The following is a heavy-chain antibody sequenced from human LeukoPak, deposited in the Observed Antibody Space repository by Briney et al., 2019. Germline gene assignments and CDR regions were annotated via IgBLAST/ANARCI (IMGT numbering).Heavy chain of an antibody. CDR1: GDSVSSNNIA. J-gene: IGHJ4*02. V-gene: IGHV6-1*01. Sequence: SQTLSLTCAISGDSVSSNNIAWNWIRLSPSRGLEWLGRTYYKSKWYNDYAVSVKSRININPDTSKNQFSLQLNPATPEDTAVYYCARYNWNDGARYFDYWGQGILVTVSS. CDR3: ARYNWNDGARYFDY. D-gene: IGHD1-20*01. CDR2: TYYKSKWYN.